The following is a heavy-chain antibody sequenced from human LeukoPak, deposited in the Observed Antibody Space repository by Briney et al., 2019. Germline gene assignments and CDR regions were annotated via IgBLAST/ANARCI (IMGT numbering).Heavy chain of an antibody. J-gene: IGHJ4*02. CDR3: ARDHYYDSSGYYLSAYDY. CDR1: GGSISSYY. CDR2: MYDSGST. Sequence: SETLSLTCTVSGGSISSYYWSWIRQPPGKGLEWIGYMYDSGSTNYNPSLKSRVTISVDTSKNQFSLKLSSVTAADTAVYYCARDHYYDSSGYYLSAYDYWGQGTLVTVSS. V-gene: IGHV4-59*12. D-gene: IGHD3-22*01.